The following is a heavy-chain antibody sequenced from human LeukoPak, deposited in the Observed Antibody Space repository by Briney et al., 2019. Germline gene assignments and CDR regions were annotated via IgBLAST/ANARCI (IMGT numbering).Heavy chain of an antibody. CDR2: ISSSSSII. J-gene: IGHJ3*02. Sequence: PGGSLRLSCAASGFTFSSYSMNWVRQAPGKGLEWLSCISSSSSIIYYADSVKGRFTISRDNAKNSLYLQMNSLRDEDTAVYYCARDGDSSGYYAAFDIWGQGTMVTVSS. CDR3: ARDGDSSGYYAAFDI. D-gene: IGHD3-22*01. CDR1: GFTFSSYS. V-gene: IGHV3-48*02.